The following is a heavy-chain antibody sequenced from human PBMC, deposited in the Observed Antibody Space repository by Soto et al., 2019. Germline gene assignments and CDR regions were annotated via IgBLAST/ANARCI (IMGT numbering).Heavy chain of an antibody. Sequence: SLTCTVSGGSISSGDYYWSWIRQPPGKGLEWIGYVYYSGSTYYNPSLKSRVTISVDTSKNQFSLKLSSVTAADTAVYYCARDGLRFLEWSSYWGQGTLVTVSS. CDR2: VYYSGST. D-gene: IGHD3-3*01. CDR1: GGSISSGDYY. J-gene: IGHJ4*02. V-gene: IGHV4-30-4*01. CDR3: ARDGLRFLEWSSY.